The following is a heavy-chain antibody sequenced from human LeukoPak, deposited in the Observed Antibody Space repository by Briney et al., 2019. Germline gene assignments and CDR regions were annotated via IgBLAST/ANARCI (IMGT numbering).Heavy chain of an antibody. CDR2: ISGSGGST. CDR3: AKDTLSSRPNWFDP. J-gene: IGHJ5*02. Sequence: PGGSLRLSCAVSGFTFSRYGIHWVRQAPGKGLEWVSAISGSGGSTYYADSVKGRFTISRDNSKNTLYLQMNSLRAEDTAVYYCAKDTLSSRPNWFDPWGQGTLVTVSS. D-gene: IGHD6-13*01. V-gene: IGHV3-23*01. CDR1: GFTFSRYG.